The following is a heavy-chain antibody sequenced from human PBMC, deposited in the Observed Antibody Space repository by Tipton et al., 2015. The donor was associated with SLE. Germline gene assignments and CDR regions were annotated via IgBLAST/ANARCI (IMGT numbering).Heavy chain of an antibody. CDR1: VGSIINTNYF. D-gene: IGHD2-2*03. V-gene: IGHV4-31*03. Sequence: TLSLTCTVSVGSIINTNYFWSWVRQHPEKGLEWIGYISHSGTTYYNPSLESRITISVDTSNNQFSLRLNSVTAADTAVYYCAREVKTVMDSDAFDVWGQGTMVTVSS. CDR2: ISHSGTT. J-gene: IGHJ3*01. CDR3: AREVKTVMDSDAFDV.